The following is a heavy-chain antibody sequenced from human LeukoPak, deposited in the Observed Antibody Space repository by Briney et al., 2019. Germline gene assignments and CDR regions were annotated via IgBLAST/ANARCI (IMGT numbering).Heavy chain of an antibody. D-gene: IGHD6-19*01. V-gene: IGHV3-23*01. J-gene: IGHJ4*02. CDR2: IGGSGADI. CDR3: AKLLGDSTGWYSEN. Sequence: GGSLRLSCAASGFIFSSYGMNWVRQAPGKGLEWVSAIGGSGADIYYADSVKGRFTISRDNSENTLYLQVSSLRGEDTAIYYCAKLLGDSTGWYSENWGQGILVTVSS. CDR1: GFIFSSYG.